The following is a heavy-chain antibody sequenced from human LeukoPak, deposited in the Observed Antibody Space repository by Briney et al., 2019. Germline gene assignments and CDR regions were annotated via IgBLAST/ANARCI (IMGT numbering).Heavy chain of an antibody. CDR1: GGTFSSYA. CDR2: IIPIFGTA. J-gene: IGHJ3*02. CDR3: ARDRRITIFGVVIPATDAFDI. D-gene: IGHD3-3*01. Sequence: ASVKVSCKASGGTFSSYAISWVRQAPGQGLEWMGGIIPIFGTANYAQKFQGRVTITADESTSTAYMELSSLRSGDTAVYHCARDRRITIFGVVIPATDAFDIWGQGTMVTVSS. V-gene: IGHV1-69*13.